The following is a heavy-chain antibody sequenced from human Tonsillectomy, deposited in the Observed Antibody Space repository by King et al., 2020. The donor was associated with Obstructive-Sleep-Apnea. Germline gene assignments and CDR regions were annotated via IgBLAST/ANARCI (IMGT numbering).Heavy chain of an antibody. CDR3: ARHRGVEDYGGYGDYFDY. Sequence: QLQESGPGLVKPSETLSLTCTVSGTSISDYYWSWIRQPPGKGLEWIGYMYYSGNTNFNPSLKSRVTISADTSKIQFSLSLRSVTAADTAVYYCARHRGVEDYGGYGDYFDYWGQGTLVTVSS. CDR1: GTSISDYY. D-gene: IGHD5-12*01. J-gene: IGHJ4*02. CDR2: MYYSGNT. V-gene: IGHV4-59*08.